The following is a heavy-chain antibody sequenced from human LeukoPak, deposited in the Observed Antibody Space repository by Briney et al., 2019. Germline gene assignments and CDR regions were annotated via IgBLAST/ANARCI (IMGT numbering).Heavy chain of an antibody. CDR1: GYTFTSYY. CDR3: ARGFLTYYDFWSGYYNFLWFDP. J-gene: IGHJ5*02. Sequence: GASVKVSCKASGYTFTSYYMHWVRQAPGQGLEWMGIINPSGGSTSYAQKFQGRVTMTRDTPTSTVYMELSSLRSEDTAVYYRARGFLTYYDFWSGYYNFLWFDPWGQGTLVTVSS. CDR2: INPSGGST. V-gene: IGHV1-46*03. D-gene: IGHD3-3*01.